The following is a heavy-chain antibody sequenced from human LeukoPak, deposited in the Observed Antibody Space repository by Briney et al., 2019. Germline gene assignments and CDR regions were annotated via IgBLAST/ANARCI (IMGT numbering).Heavy chain of an antibody. Sequence: PGGSLRLSCAASGFTFSSYSMNWVRQAPGKGLEWVSSIGSSTSYIYYADSVKGRFSISRDNAKNSLYLQMNSLRAEDTAVYYCARDALYYCSSTSCLSDAFDIWGQGTMVTVSS. V-gene: IGHV3-21*01. D-gene: IGHD2-2*01. CDR3: ARDALYYCSSTSCLSDAFDI. J-gene: IGHJ3*02. CDR1: GFTFSSYS. CDR2: IGSSTSYI.